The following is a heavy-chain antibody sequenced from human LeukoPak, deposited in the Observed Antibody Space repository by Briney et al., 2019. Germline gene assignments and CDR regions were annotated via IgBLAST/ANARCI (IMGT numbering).Heavy chain of an antibody. CDR2: IRYDGSNR. CDR3: AKDLNRYQLLYYFDY. CDR1: GFTFGSYG. Sequence: GGSLRLSCAASGFTFGSYGMHWVRQAPGKGLEWVAFIRYDGSNRYYADSVKGRFTISRDNSKNTLYLQMNSLRAEDTAVYYCAKDLNRYQLLYYFDYWGQGTLVTVSS. J-gene: IGHJ4*02. D-gene: IGHD2-2*01. V-gene: IGHV3-30*02.